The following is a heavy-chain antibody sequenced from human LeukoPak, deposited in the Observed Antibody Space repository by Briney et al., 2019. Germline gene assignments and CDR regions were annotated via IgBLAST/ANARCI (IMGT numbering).Heavy chain of an antibody. Sequence: GGSLRLSCAASGFSVSSNSMNWVRQAPRTGLEWVSVLSAVGSTYYADSVKGRFTISRDNSKNTLYLQMNSLRAEDTAVYYCARDREWLPEGYWGQGTLVTVSS. J-gene: IGHJ4*02. CDR1: GFSVSSNS. V-gene: IGHV3-53*05. CDR3: ARDREWLPEGY. D-gene: IGHD5-24*01. CDR2: LSAVGST.